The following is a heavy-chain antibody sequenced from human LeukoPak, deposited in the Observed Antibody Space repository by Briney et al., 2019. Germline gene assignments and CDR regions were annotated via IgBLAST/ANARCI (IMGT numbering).Heavy chain of an antibody. D-gene: IGHD3-9*01. CDR3: ARDSIGAYFDWSMVYDY. J-gene: IGHJ4*02. CDR1: GFTVSSYY. CDR2: IYSGGST. Sequence: GGSLRLSCAASGFTVSSYYMSWVRQAPGKGLEWVSVIYSGGSTYYADSVKGRFTISRDNSKNTLYLQMNSLRAEDTAVYYCARDSIGAYFDWSMVYDYWGQGTLVTVSS. V-gene: IGHV3-66*01.